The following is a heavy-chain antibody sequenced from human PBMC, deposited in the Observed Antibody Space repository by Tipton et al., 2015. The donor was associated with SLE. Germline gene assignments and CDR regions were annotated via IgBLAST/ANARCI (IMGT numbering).Heavy chain of an antibody. Sequence: SLRLSCAASGYTFNSYGMHWVRQAPGKGLEWEAFIRYDGTNMHYADSVKDRFTISRDNSKNTLYLQMNNLRSEDTAVYYCAKLQGGPFDYWGQGAQVTVSS. D-gene: IGHD3-16*01. CDR1: GYTFNSYG. CDR3: AKLQGGPFDY. V-gene: IGHV3-30*02. J-gene: IGHJ4*02. CDR2: IRYDGTNM.